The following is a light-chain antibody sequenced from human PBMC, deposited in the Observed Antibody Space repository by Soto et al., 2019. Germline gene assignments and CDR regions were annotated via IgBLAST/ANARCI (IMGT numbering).Light chain of an antibody. V-gene: IGKV1-9*01. CDR1: QAISSS. J-gene: IGKJ4*01. CDR2: AAS. Sequence: DIQLTQSPSFLSASVGGKVTITCRASQAISSSLAWYQQNPGKAPKLLIYAASTLQSGVPSRFSGSGSGTEFTLTISSLQPEDFATYYCQQLNSYPLTFGGGAKVEI. CDR3: QQLNSYPLT.